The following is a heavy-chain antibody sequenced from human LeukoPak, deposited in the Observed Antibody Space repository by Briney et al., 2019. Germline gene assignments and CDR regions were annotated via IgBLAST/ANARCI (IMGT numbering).Heavy chain of an antibody. CDR3: AKDIKVTYYYGSGRHGLSH. V-gene: IGHV3-23*01. J-gene: IGHJ4*02. CDR1: GFTFSSYA. CDR2: ISGSGGST. Sequence: GGSLRLSCAASGFTFSSYAMSWVRQAPGKGLEWVSAISGSGGSTYYADSVKGRFTISRDNSKNTLYLQMNSLRAEDTAVYYCAKDIKVTYYYGSGRHGLSHWGQGTLVTVSS. D-gene: IGHD3-10*01.